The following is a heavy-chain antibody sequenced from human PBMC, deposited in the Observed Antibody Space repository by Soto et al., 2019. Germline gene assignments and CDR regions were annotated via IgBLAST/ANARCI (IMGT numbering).Heavy chain of an antibody. CDR1: GFTFSSYS. CDR2: ISSSSSYI. V-gene: IGHV3-21*01. D-gene: IGHD3-3*01. J-gene: IGHJ5*02. CDR3: GRVSYSDFWSGPTWFDP. Sequence: GGSLRLSCAASGFTFSSYSMNWVRQAPGKGLEWASSISSSSSYIYYADSVKGRFTISRDNAKNSLYLQMNSLRAEDTAVYYCGRVSYSDFWSGPTWFDPWGQGTLVTVSS.